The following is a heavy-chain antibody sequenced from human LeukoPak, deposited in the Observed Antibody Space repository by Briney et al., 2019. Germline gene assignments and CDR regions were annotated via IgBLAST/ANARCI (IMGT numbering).Heavy chain of an antibody. D-gene: IGHD6-19*01. V-gene: IGHV1-46*01. CDR2: VNPSGGSP. Sequence: ASVKVSCKASGYIFTNYYLYWVRQAPGQGLEWMGVVNPSGGSPTYAQKFQGRVSVTRDTTTSTVYMELFDLTSEDTSVYYCAGTSGWYKVVFDFWGQGTLITVSS. CDR1: GYIFTNYY. CDR3: AGTSGWYKVVFDF. J-gene: IGHJ4*02.